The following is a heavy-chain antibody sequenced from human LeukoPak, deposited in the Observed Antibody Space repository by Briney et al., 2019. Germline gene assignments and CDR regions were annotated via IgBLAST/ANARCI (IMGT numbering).Heavy chain of an antibody. Sequence: PSETLSLTCADSGASVSNDGFCWNWVRQPPGKGLEWIGQIGYSGTTNYKPSLKSRLTISTDASNNHFSLRLTSVTPADTAVYYCATLGGIFDHRGPCTLVTVSS. J-gene: IGHJ1*01. CDR3: ATLGGIFDH. CDR2: IGYSGTT. V-gene: IGHV4-61*03. CDR1: GASVSNDGFC. D-gene: IGHD4-23*01.